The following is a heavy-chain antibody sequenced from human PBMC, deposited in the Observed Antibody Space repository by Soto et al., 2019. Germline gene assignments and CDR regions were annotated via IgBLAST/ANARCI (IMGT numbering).Heavy chain of an antibody. CDR1: GYTFTSYG. J-gene: IGHJ4*02. CDR2: ISAYNGNT. D-gene: IGHD6-6*01. Sequence: QVQLVQSGAEVKKPGASVKVSCKASGYTFTSYGISWVRQAPGQGLEWMGWISAYNGNTNYAQKLQGRVTMTTDTSTSTAYMELRSLRPEAPAVYYCALVEYSSTERPPDYWGQGTLVTFSS. V-gene: IGHV1-18*01. CDR3: ALVEYSSTERPPDY.